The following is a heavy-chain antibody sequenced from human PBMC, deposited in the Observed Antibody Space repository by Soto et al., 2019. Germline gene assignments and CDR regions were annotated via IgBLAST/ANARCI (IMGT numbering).Heavy chain of an antibody. CDR2: IWYDGSNK. CDR1: GFTFSSYG. CDR3: ARAGWWNRGLYFDY. D-gene: IGHD2-15*01. J-gene: IGHJ4*02. Sequence: GGSLRLSCAASGFTFSSYGMHWVRQAPGKGLEWVAVIWYDGSNKYYADSVKGRFTISRDNSKNTLYLQMNSLRAEDTAVYYCARAGWWNRGLYFDYWGQGTLVTVSS. V-gene: IGHV3-33*01.